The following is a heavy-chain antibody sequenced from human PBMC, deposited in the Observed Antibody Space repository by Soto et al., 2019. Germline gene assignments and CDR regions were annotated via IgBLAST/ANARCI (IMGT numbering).Heavy chain of an antibody. V-gene: IGHV4-31*03. CDR1: GGSISSGGYY. CDR3: ASGDYGSGRYAFES. D-gene: IGHD3-10*01. Sequence: SETLSLTCTVSGGSISSGGYYWSWIRQHPGKGLEWIGYIYYSGSTYYNPSLKSRVTISVDTSKNQFSLKLSSVTAADTAVYYCASGDYGSGRYAFESWGQGSMVPVSS. J-gene: IGHJ3*02. CDR2: IYYSGST.